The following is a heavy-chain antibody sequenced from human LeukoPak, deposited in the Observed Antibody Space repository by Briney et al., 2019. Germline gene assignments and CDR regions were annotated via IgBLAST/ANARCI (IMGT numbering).Heavy chain of an antibody. V-gene: IGHV4-59*08. CDR3: ARSVFLYSGSYPPFFDY. CDR2: IYYSGST. J-gene: IGHJ4*02. D-gene: IGHD1-26*01. Sequence: PSETLSLTCTVSGGSISSYSWSWIRQPPGKGLEWIGYIYYSGSTNYNPSLKSRVTISVDTSKNQFSLKLSSVTAADTAVYYCARSVFLYSGSYPPFFDYWGQGTLVTVSS. CDR1: GGSISSYS.